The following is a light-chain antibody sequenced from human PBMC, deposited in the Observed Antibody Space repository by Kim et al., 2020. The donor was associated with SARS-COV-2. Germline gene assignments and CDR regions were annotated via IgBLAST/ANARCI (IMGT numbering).Light chain of an antibody. J-gene: IGLJ3*02. V-gene: IGLV2-11*03. CDR3: CSYGGTYFV. Sequence: PGPAVTIACRGTSGDVGGYDYVAWYQQHTGKVPKVIIYDVNKRPSGVPDRFSGSKSGRTASLTISGLQADDEADYYCCSYGGTYFVFGGGTQLTVL. CDR1: SGDVGGYDY. CDR2: DVN.